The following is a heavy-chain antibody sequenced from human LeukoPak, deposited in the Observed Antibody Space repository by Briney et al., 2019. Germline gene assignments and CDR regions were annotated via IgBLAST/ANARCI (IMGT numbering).Heavy chain of an antibody. CDR3: ARHGRYCSGGSCYTPIDY. J-gene: IGHJ4*01. D-gene: IGHD2-15*01. Sequence: SETLSLTCTVSGGSISSYYWSWIRQPLGKGLEWIGYIYYSGSTNYNPSLKSRVTISVDTSKNQFSLKLSSVTAADTAVYYCARHGRYCSGGSCYTPIDYWGQGTLVTVSS. V-gene: IGHV4-59*08. CDR2: IYYSGST. CDR1: GGSISSYY.